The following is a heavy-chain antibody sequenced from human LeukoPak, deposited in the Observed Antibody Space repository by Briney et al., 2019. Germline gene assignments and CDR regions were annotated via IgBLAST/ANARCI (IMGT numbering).Heavy chain of an antibody. CDR1: GYTLTELS. CDR3: ATGFQTYYDFWS. J-gene: IGHJ4*02. V-gene: IGHV1-24*01. CDR2: FDPEDGET. Sequence: ASVKVSCKVSGYTLTELSMHWARQAPGKGLEWMGGFDPEDGETIYAQKFQGRVTMTEDTSTDTAYMELSSLRSEDTAVYYCATGFQTYYDFWSWDQGTLVTVSS. D-gene: IGHD3-3*01.